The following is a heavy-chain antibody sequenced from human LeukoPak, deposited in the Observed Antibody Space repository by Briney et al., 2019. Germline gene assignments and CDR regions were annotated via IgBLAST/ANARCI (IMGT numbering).Heavy chain of an antibody. D-gene: IGHD1-7*01. CDR3: ARDKYTWNYVFDY. CDR1: GYTFTKHY. CDR2: LDPSAGST. V-gene: IGHV1-46*01. Sequence: ASVKVSCKASGYTFTKHYIHWVRQAPGQGLEWMGLLDPSAGSTDYAQTFQGRVTMTRDTSTSTVYLQLSSLRAEDTAIYYCARDKYTWNYVFDYWGQGTLVTVSS. J-gene: IGHJ4*02.